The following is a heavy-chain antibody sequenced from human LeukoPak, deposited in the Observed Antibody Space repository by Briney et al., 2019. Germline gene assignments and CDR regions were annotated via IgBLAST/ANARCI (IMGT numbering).Heavy chain of an antibody. CDR2: IYYSGST. J-gene: IGHJ3*02. CDR1: GGSISSSSYY. Sequence: PSETLSLTCTVSGGSISSSSYYWGWIRQPPGKGLEWIGYIYYSGSTNYNPSLKSRVIISVDTSKNQFSLKLTSVTAADTAVYYCARDAPPSSFDIWGQGTMVTVSS. V-gene: IGHV4-61*01. CDR3: ARDAPPSSFDI.